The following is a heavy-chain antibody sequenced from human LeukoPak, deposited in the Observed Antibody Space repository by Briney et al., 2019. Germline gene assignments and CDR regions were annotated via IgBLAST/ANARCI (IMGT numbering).Heavy chain of an antibody. CDR3: ARGRSDYGDYGAFFAY. CDR2: INHSGST. D-gene: IGHD4-17*01. J-gene: IGHJ4*02. V-gene: IGHV4-34*01. Sequence: SETLSLTCAVYGGSFSVYYWSWIRQPPGKGLEWIGEINHSGSTNYNPSLKSRVTISVDTSRNQFSLRLSSVTAADTAVYYCARGRSDYGDYGAFFAYWGQGTLATVSS. CDR1: GGSFSVYY.